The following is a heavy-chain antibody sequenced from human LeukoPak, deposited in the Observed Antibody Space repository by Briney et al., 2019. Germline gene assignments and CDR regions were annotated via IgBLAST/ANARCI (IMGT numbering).Heavy chain of an antibody. CDR1: GFTFSGSA. CDR2: IGSKANSYAT. V-gene: IGHV3-73*01. D-gene: IGHD2-15*01. J-gene: IGHJ3*02. CDR3: TRLTHTRAFDI. Sequence: GGSLRLSCAASGFTFSGSAMHWVRQASGKGLEWVGRIGSKANSYATAYAASVKGRFTISRDDSKNTAYLQMNSLKTEDTAVYYCTRLTHTRAFDIWGQGTMVTVSS.